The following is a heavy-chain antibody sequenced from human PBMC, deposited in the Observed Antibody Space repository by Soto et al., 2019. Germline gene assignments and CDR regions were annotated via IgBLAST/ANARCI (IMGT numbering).Heavy chain of an antibody. D-gene: IGHD4-17*01. CDR1: GGTFSSYT. Sequence: GASVKVSCKASGGTFSSYTISWVRQAPGQGLEWMGRIIPILGIANYAQKFQGRVTITADKSTSTAYMELSSLRSEDTAVYYCARDVIDTVTRENWFDPWGQGTLVTVSS. CDR2: IIPILGIA. V-gene: IGHV1-69*04. CDR3: ARDVIDTVTRENWFDP. J-gene: IGHJ5*02.